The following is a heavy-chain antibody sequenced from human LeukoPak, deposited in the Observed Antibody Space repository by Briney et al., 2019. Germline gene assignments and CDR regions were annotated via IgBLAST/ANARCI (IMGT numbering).Heavy chain of an antibody. J-gene: IGHJ4*02. Sequence: GGSLRLSCAASGFTFSSSGMHWVRQAPGKGLELVALIRSDGSNKYYADSVKGRFTVSRDNSKDTLYLQMNSLRPDDTAVYYCAKDIPSSSWDLGYWGQGTLVTVSS. V-gene: IGHV3-30*02. CDR1: GFTFSSSG. CDR3: AKDIPSSSWDLGY. CDR2: IRSDGSNK. D-gene: IGHD6-13*01.